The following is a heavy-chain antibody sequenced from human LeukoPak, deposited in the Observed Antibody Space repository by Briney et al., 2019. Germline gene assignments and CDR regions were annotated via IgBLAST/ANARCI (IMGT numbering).Heavy chain of an antibody. D-gene: IGHD1-26*01. CDR1: GGSISRYY. CDR3: ARDSIVGATTVFDY. V-gene: IGHV4-4*07. J-gene: IGHJ4*02. CDR2: IYTSGST. Sequence: SETLSLTCTVSGGSISRYYWSWIRHPAGKGLECIGRIYTSGSTNYNPSPKSRVTMSVDTSKNQFYLKLSSVTAADTAVYYCARDSIVGATTVFDYWGQGTLVTVSS.